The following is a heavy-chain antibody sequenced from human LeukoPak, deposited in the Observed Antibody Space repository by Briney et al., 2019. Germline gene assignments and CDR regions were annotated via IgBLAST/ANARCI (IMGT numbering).Heavy chain of an antibody. CDR3: ARGEGVRIAVAGTLDY. V-gene: IGHV3-20*04. J-gene: IGHJ4*02. CDR2: INWNGGST. D-gene: IGHD6-19*01. CDR1: GFTFRSYE. Sequence: LTGGSLRLSCAASGFTFRSYEMSWVRQAPGKGLEWVSGINWNGGSTGYADSVKGRFTISRDNAKNSLYLQMNSLRAEDTALYYCARGEGVRIAVAGTLDYWGQGTLVTVSS.